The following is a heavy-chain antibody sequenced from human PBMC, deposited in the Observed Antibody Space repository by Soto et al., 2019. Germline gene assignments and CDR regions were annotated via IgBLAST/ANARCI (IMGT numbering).Heavy chain of an antibody. CDR2: TYYRSKWYT. Sequence: SQTPPLPCSIFGDSVASNSAAWNWIRQSPPRGLEWRRRTYYRSKWYTDYAESVKSRITINPDTSKNQFSLNPSSVTAADTAVYYCTRDGDGRMTTSPYYYNGMDVWGPGITVTVSS. J-gene: IGHJ6*02. V-gene: IGHV6-1*01. D-gene: IGHD2-21*02. CDR1: GDSVASNSAA. CDR3: TRDGDGRMTTSPYYYNGMDV.